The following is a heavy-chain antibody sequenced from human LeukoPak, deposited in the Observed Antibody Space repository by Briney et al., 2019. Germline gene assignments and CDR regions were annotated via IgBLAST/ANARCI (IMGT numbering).Heavy chain of an antibody. J-gene: IGHJ4*02. V-gene: IGHV3-20*04. CDR3: ARGEYYYDSSLSFAY. Sequence: GGSQRLSCAASGFTFDDYGMSWVRQAPGKGLEWVSGINWNGGSTGYADSVKGRFTISRDNAKNSLYLQMNSLRAEDTALYYCARGEYYYDSSLSFAYWGQGTLVTVSS. CDR1: GFTFDDYG. D-gene: IGHD3-22*01. CDR2: INWNGGST.